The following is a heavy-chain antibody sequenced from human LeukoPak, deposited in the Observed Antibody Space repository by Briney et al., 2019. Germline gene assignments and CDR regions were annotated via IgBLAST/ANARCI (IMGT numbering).Heavy chain of an antibody. CDR3: ARRPYYYDSLDY. Sequence: PGRSLRLSCAASGFTFSSYAMHWVRQAPGKGLERVALISYDGSNKYYADSVKGRFTISRDNAKNSLYLQMNSLRAEDTAVYYCARRPYYYDSLDYWGQGTLVTVSS. J-gene: IGHJ4*02. D-gene: IGHD3-22*01. CDR2: ISYDGSNK. V-gene: IGHV3-30*03. CDR1: GFTFSSYA.